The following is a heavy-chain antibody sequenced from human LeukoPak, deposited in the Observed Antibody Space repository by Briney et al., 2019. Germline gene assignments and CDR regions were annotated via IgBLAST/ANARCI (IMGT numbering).Heavy chain of an antibody. D-gene: IGHD1-26*01. V-gene: IGHV3-23*01. Sequence: GGSLRLSCAASGFTFTSYSMNWVRQAPGKGLEWVSTISGGGGSTYYADSVKGRFTISRDNSKNTLYLQMNSLTGEDTAVYYCAKKWGVGTTTLDYFDYWGQGTLVTVSS. J-gene: IGHJ4*02. CDR1: GFTFTSYS. CDR2: ISGGGGST. CDR3: AKKWGVGTTTLDYFDY.